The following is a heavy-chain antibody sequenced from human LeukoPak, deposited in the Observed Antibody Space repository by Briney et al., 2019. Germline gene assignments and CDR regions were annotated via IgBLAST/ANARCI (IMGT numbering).Heavy chain of an antibody. CDR3: ARVSHWSYFDY. Sequence: GGSLRLSCAASGFTFSSYSMNWVRQAPGKGLEWVSCISSSSSYLYYADSVKGRFTISRDNAKNALYLQMNSLRAEDTAVYYSARVSHWSYFDYWGQGTLVTVSS. CDR1: GFTFSSYS. CDR2: ISSSSSYL. V-gene: IGHV3-21*01. D-gene: IGHD3-3*01. J-gene: IGHJ4*02.